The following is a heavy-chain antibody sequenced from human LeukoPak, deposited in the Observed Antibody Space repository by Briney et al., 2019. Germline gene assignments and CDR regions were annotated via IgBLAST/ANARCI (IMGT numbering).Heavy chain of an antibody. J-gene: IGHJ4*02. CDR3: ATPYIAAAGS. D-gene: IGHD6-13*01. CDR2: IDPGDSDT. V-gene: IGHV5-51*01. CDR1: GYSFTNYW. Sequence: GESLKISCQVSGYSFTNYWIGWVRQMPGKGLEWMGSIDPGDSDTRYSPSFQGQVTISADKSISTAYLQWSSLKASDTAMYYCATPYIAAAGSWGQGTLVTVSS.